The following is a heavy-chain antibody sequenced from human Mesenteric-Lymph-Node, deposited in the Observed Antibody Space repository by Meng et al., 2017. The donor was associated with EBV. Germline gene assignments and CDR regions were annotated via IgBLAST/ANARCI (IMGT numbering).Heavy chain of an antibody. D-gene: IGHD3-10*01. CDR2: INHRGST. CDR3: ARVVKYYYGSGSSTRGDY. J-gene: IGHJ4*02. CDR1: XGSFSGYY. V-gene: IGHV4-34*01. Sequence: QVQLQQWGAGLLKPSETLSLTCAVXXGSFSGYYWSWIRQPPGKELEWIGEINHRGSTNYNPSLKSRVTISVDTSKNQFSLKLSSVTAADTAVYYCARVVKYYYGSGSSTRGDYWGQGTLVTVSS.